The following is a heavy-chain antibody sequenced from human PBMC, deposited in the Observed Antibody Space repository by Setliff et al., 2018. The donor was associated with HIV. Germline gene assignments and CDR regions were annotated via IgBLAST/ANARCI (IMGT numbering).Heavy chain of an antibody. Sequence: GGSLRLSCAASGFTFSSYGMHWVRQAPGKGLEWVAFIRYDGSDKYYADSVMGRFTISRDNSKNTLYLQMNTLRTEDTAVYYCVRGPQFRPHWGQGTLVTVSS. V-gene: IGHV3-30*02. CDR3: VRGPQFRPH. CDR1: GFTFSSYG. CDR2: IRYDGSDK. J-gene: IGHJ4*02.